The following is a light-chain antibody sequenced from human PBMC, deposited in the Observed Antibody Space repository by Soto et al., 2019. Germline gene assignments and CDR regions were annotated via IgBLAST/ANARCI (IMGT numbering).Light chain of an antibody. Sequence: IVLTQSPATLSLSPGERATLSCRASQGIFSNLDWFQQKPGQAPRLLIYATSNRASGVPARFSGSGSGTDFTLTISSLEPEDFAVYYCQQRYTWPLSFGGGTKVEIK. CDR1: QGIFSN. CDR2: ATS. CDR3: QQRYTWPLS. J-gene: IGKJ4*01. V-gene: IGKV3-11*01.